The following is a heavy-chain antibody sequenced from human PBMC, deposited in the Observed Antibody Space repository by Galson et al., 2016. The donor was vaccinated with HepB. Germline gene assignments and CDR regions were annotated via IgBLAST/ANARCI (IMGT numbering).Heavy chain of an antibody. J-gene: IGHJ4*02. D-gene: IGHD5-18*01. CDR1: GFTFGDHA. CDR3: SRGFRLWLQRLGHFDH. Sequence: SLRLSCAASGFTFGDHAMSWFRQAPGKGLEWVGLIESKAYGGTTEYAASVKGRFSISRDDSKSIAYLQMNSLKTEDTAVYYCSRGFRLWLQRLGHFDHWGQGTLVIVSS. V-gene: IGHV3-49*03. CDR2: IESKAYGGTT.